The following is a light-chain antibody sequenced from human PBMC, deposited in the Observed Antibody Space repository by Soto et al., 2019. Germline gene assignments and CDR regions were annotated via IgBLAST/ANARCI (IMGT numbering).Light chain of an antibody. V-gene: IGKV3-20*01. J-gene: IGKJ1*01. Sequence: EIVLTQSPGTLSLSPGERATLSCRAGQSVSSSYLAWYQQKPGQAHRLLIDGTSSRATAIPARFSGGGSGTDFTLPISRLAPEDFAVYYCQQYGSSSLTFGQWTKVEIK. CDR3: QQYGSSSLT. CDR1: QSVSSSY. CDR2: GTS.